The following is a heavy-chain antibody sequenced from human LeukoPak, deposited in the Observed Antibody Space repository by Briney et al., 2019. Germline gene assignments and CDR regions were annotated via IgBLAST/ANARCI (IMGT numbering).Heavy chain of an antibody. Sequence: SETLSLTCAVYGGSFSGYYWSWIRQPPGKGLEWIGEINHSGSTNYNPSLKSRVTISVDTSKNQFSLKLSSVTAADTAVYYCARGGESSGWYSDYWGQGTLVTVSS. V-gene: IGHV4-34*01. D-gene: IGHD6-19*01. CDR3: ARGGESSGWYSDY. CDR1: GGSFSGYY. CDR2: INHSGST. J-gene: IGHJ4*02.